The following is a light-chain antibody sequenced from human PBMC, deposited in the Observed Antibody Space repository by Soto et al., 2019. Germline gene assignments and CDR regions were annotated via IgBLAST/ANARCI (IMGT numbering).Light chain of an antibody. CDR3: QQYNSYWT. CDR1: QSISSW. CDR2: DAS. V-gene: IGKV1-5*01. J-gene: IGKJ1*01. Sequence: HMSQSPSTLSSSVGNSVTIAGRASQSISSWLAWYQQKPGKAPKLLIYDASSLESGVPSRFSGTGSGTEFTLTLSSLQPDDFATYYCQQYNSYWTFGQGTKLDIK.